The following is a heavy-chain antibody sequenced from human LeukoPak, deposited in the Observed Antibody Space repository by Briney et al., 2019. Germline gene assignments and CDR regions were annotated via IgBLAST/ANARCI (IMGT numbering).Heavy chain of an antibody. CDR3: AKEHTSGRPS. Sequence: GGSLRLSCAASGFTFSSYWMHWVRQAPGKGLVWVSRINSDGSSTSYADSVKGRFTISRDISKNTLYLQMNSLRVEDTAIYYCAKEHTSGRPSWGQGTLVTVSS. CDR1: GFTFSSYW. D-gene: IGHD3-10*01. CDR2: INSDGSST. V-gene: IGHV3-74*01. J-gene: IGHJ4*02.